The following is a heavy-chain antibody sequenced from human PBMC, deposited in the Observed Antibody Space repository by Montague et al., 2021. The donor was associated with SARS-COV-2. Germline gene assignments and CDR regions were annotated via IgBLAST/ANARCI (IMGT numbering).Heavy chain of an antibody. V-gene: IGHV4-34*01. CDR1: GGSFSSYY. J-gene: IGHJ4*02. CDR3: ARLAYCGADCFSGWEIFCDS. CDR2: INHSGSS. Sequence: SETLSLTCAVSGGSFSSYYWSWIRQPPGKGLEWIAEINHSGSSNYNPSLKSRVTMSVDTSKNQFSLKLNSVTVADTAVYYCARLAYCGADCFSGWEIFCDSWGRGPWSPSPQ. D-gene: IGHD2-21*02.